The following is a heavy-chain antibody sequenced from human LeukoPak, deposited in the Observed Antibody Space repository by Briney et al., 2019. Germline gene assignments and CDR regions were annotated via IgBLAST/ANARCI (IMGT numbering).Heavy chain of an antibody. V-gene: IGHV3-23*01. CDR1: GYTFTSYG. D-gene: IGHD4-17*01. Sequence: GSVKVSCKASGYTFTSYGISWVRQAPGKGLEWVSAISGSGGSTYYADSVKGRFTISRDNSKNTLYLQMNSLRAEDTAVYYCAKHHDYGDYVWYFDLWGRGTLVTVSS. J-gene: IGHJ2*01. CDR3: AKHHDYGDYVWYFDL. CDR2: ISGSGGST.